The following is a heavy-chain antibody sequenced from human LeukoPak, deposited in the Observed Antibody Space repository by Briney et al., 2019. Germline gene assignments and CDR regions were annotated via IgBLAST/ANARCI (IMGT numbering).Heavy chain of an antibody. CDR1: GFTVSSNY. Sequence: PGGSLRLSCAASGFTVSSNYMTWVRQAPGKGLEWVSVLYSGGTTYYADSVEGRFTISRDNSKNTLYLQMNSLRAEDTAVYYCARGMSSGYYGPVDYWGQGTLVTVSS. CDR3: ARGMSSGYYGPVDY. J-gene: IGHJ4*02. CDR2: LYSGGTT. D-gene: IGHD3-22*01. V-gene: IGHV3-53*01.